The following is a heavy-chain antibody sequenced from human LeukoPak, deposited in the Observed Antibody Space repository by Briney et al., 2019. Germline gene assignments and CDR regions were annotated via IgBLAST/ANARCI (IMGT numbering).Heavy chain of an antibody. D-gene: IGHD3-10*01. Sequence: SVKVSCKASGGTFSSYAISWVRQAPGQGLEWMGGMIPIFGTANYAQKFQGRVTITADGSTSTAYMELSSLRSDDTAVYYCARGGSGSYYQNNWFDPWGQGTLVTVSS. CDR3: ARGGSGSYYQNNWFDP. CDR1: GGTFSSYA. J-gene: IGHJ5*02. V-gene: IGHV1-69*13. CDR2: MIPIFGTA.